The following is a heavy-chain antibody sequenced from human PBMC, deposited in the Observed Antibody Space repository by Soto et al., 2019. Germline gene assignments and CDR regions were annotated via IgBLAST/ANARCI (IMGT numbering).Heavy chain of an antibody. J-gene: IGHJ4*02. CDR1: SDSISSSSYF. Sequence: SETLSLTCTVSSDSISSSSYFWGWVRQPPGKGLEWIASFSYGGSTYYNPSLKSRVTISVDTSKNQFSLKLTSVTASDTAVYCCARSHTTFDFWXQXTLVTVSS. CDR3: ARSHTTFDF. CDR2: FSYGGST. D-gene: IGHD1-1*01. V-gene: IGHV4-39*01.